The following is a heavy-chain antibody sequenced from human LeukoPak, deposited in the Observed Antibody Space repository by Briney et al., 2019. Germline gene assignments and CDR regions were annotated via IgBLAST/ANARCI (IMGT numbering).Heavy chain of an antibody. D-gene: IGHD4-17*01. CDR2: ISGSGGST. Sequence: GGSLRLSCTASRFTFSSFAMNWVRQAPGKGLEWVSAISGSGGSTYYADSVKGRFSISRDNSKNTLYLQMNSLRAEDTAVYYCAKSITETTTVTTFDYWGQGTLVTVSS. CDR1: RFTFSSFA. CDR3: AKSITETTTVTTFDY. J-gene: IGHJ4*02. V-gene: IGHV3-23*01.